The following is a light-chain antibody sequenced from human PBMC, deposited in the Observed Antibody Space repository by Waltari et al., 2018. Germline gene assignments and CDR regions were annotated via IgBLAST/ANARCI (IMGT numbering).Light chain of an antibody. Sequence: EIVLTQSPATLSLSPGERATLSCRASQSVNNYLAWYQHNPGQTPRLLIYGVSNRATGIPARFSGSGSGTDFTLTISSLEPEDFAVYYCQQRSNWPPSITFGQGTRLEIK. J-gene: IGKJ5*01. CDR1: QSVNNY. V-gene: IGKV3-11*01. CDR3: QQRSNWPPSIT. CDR2: GVS.